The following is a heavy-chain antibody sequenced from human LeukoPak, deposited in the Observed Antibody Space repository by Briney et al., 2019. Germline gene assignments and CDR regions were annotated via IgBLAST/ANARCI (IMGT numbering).Heavy chain of an antibody. V-gene: IGHV1-46*02. D-gene: IGHD3-22*01. CDR3: ARGPLLGYDTNDSGFDI. J-gene: IGHJ3*02. Sequence: ASVKVSFKASGYSFNNYYVHCVRQAPGQGLEWVGVISPRDGGTISAQKLQDRVALTRDTSTSTVYLEVSSLKSDDTAVYYCARGPLLGYDTNDSGFDIWGQGTLVIVSS. CDR2: ISPRDGGT. CDR1: GYSFNNYY.